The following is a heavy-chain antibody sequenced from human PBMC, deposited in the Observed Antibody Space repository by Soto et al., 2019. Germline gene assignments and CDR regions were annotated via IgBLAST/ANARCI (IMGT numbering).Heavy chain of an antibody. CDR2: IYYDGSA. D-gene: IGHD1-1*01. V-gene: IGHV4-39*01. Sequence: QLQLQESGPGLVKPSETLSLTCTVSGGSISSSSYYWGWFRQPPGKGLEWIGSIYYDGSAHYNPPPYSRIITSAVTSQGQSSLRLSSVSAADSAAYYCVILISTANIRRGYLDYWGQGTLVTVSS. J-gene: IGHJ4*02. CDR3: VILISTANIRRGYLDY. CDR1: GGSISSSSYY.